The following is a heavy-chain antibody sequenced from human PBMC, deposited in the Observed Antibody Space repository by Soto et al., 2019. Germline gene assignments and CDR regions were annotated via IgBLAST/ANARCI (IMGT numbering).Heavy chain of an antibody. V-gene: IGHV3-23*01. CDR2: ISGSGGST. J-gene: IGHJ4*02. CDR1: GFTFGDHA. CDR3: AKRAGYSSGWYIDY. Sequence: PGGSLRLSCAASGFTFGDHAMSWVRQAPGKGLEWVSAISGSGGSTYYADSVKGRFTISRDNSKNTLYLQMNSLRAEDTAVYYCAKRAGYSSGWYIDYWGQGTLVTVSS. D-gene: IGHD6-19*01.